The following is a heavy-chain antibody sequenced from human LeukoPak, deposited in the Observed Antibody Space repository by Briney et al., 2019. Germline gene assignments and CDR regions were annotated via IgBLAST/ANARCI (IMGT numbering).Heavy chain of an antibody. D-gene: IGHD2-8*01. CDR2: IKGDGNQK. CDR3: MTNCGGDC. J-gene: IGHJ4*02. V-gene: IGHV3-7*01. Sequence: GGSLRLSYAASGFTFSNSWMNWVRQAPGKGLEWLANIKGDGNQKNYMDSVKGRFVISRDNAKNLLYLQMNSLKAEDTAVYYCMTNCGGDCWGQGTLVTVSS. CDR1: GFTFSNSW.